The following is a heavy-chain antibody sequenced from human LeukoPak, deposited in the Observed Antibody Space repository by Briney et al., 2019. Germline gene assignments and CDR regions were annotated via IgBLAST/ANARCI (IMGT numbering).Heavy chain of an antibody. J-gene: IGHJ4*02. CDR1: GFTVSSNY. D-gene: IGHD6-13*01. CDR3: ARDALYGCSSSWSDY. Sequence: GGSLRLSCAASGFTVSSNYMSWVRQAPGKGLEWVSVIYSGGSTYYADSVKGRFTISRDNSKNTLYLQMNSLRAEDTAVYYCARDALYGCSSSWSDYWGQGTLVTVSS. V-gene: IGHV3-66*01. CDR2: IYSGGST.